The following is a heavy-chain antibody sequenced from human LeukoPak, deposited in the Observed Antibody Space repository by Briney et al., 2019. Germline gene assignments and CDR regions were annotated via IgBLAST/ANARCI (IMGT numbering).Heavy chain of an antibody. CDR3: AKYDSSGYYYPLDY. CDR2: ISGSGGST. J-gene: IGHJ4*02. V-gene: IGHV3-23*01. CDR1: TYTFTRYG. D-gene: IGHD3-22*01. Sequence: SCKASTYTFTRYGISWVRQAPGKGLEWVSAISGSGGSTYYADSVKGRFTISRDNSKNTLYLQMNSLRAEDTAVYYCAKYDSSGYYYPLDYWGQGTLVTVSS.